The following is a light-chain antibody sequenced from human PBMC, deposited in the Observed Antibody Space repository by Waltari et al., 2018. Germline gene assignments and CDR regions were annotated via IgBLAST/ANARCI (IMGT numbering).Light chain of an antibody. V-gene: IGLV2-18*02. CDR2: EVS. CDR1: SSDIGPYNR. J-gene: IGLJ2*01. Sequence: QAALTQPPSVSGSPGQSVTISCTGTSSDIGPYNRVSWYQQHPAKAPKLMIHEVSKRPSGFSDRFSASKSGNSASLTISGLQAEDEAEYYCTSYANSNTLSFGGGT. CDR3: TSYANSNTLS.